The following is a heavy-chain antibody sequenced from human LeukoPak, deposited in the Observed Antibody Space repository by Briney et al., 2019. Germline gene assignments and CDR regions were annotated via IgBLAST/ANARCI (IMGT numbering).Heavy chain of an antibody. D-gene: IGHD3-22*01. CDR3: ARSMYYYDSSGCQSSYWYLDL. J-gene: IGHJ2*01. CDR1: GGSVSGYY. Sequence: SETLSLTCTVSGGSVSGYYWSWIRQPAGKGLEWIGRMYTTGTTNYNTSLKSRVTMSVDTSKNQPSLKLSSVAAADTAVYYCARSMYYYDSSGCQSSYWYLDLWGRGTLVTVSS. V-gene: IGHV4-4*07. CDR2: MYTTGTT.